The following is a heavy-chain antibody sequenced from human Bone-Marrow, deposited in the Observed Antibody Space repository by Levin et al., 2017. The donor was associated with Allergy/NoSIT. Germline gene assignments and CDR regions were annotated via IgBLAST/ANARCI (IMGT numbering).Heavy chain of an antibody. Sequence: QPGGSLRLSCAASGFTFSSYAMSWVRQAPGKGLEWVSAISGSGGSTYFADSVKGRFTISRDNYKNTLSLQMNSLRAEDTAVYYCAKDFDSSGYYAGAFDIWGQGTMVTVSS. CDR1: GFTFSSYA. D-gene: IGHD3-22*01. J-gene: IGHJ3*02. CDR3: AKDFDSSGYYAGAFDI. CDR2: ISGSGGST. V-gene: IGHV3-23*01.